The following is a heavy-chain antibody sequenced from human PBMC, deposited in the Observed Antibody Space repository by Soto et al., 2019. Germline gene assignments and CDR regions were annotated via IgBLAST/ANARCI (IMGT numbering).Heavy chain of an antibody. Sequence: QVPLVQSGAEVKKPGASVKVSCKASGYTCTSYGISWVRQAPGQGLEWMGWISAYNGNTNYAQKLQGRVTMTTDTSTSTAYMELRSLRSDDTAVYYCARDPAQGRSSEFQGNWFDPWGQGTLVTVSS. V-gene: IGHV1-18*01. J-gene: IGHJ5*02. D-gene: IGHD6-6*01. CDR1: GYTCTSYG. CDR3: ARDPAQGRSSEFQGNWFDP. CDR2: ISAYNGNT.